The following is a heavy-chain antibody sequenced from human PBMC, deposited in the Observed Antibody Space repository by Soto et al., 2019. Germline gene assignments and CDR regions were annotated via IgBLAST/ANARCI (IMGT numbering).Heavy chain of an antibody. V-gene: IGHV4-39*01. Sequence: SETLSLTCTVSGGSISSSSYYWGWIRQPPGKGLEWIGSIYYSGSTYYNPSLKSRVTISVDTSKNQFSLKLSSVTAADTAVYYCARQGLYDYYGSGSYWPDYWGQGTLVTVSS. CDR2: IYYSGST. CDR3: ARQGLYDYYGSGSYWPDY. D-gene: IGHD3-10*01. J-gene: IGHJ4*02. CDR1: GGSISSSSYY.